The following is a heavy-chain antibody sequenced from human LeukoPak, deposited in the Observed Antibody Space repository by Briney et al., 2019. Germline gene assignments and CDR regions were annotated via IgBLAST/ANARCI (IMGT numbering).Heavy chain of an antibody. CDR1: DFTVGTNF. Sequence: GGSLRLSCAASDFTVGTNFMSWVRQAPGKGLEWVSVIHSGGTTVYADSVKGRFTSSRDNSKNTLSLQMNSLRAEDTAMYYCVPGHYAGSASWGQGTLVTVSS. CDR3: VPGHYAGSAS. V-gene: IGHV3-53*01. CDR2: IHSGGTT. J-gene: IGHJ5*02. D-gene: IGHD2-2*01.